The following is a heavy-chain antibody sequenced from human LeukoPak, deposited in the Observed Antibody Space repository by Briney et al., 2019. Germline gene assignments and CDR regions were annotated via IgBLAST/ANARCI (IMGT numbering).Heavy chain of an antibody. CDR3: TREGVYAPDPSSYHRAAFDI. V-gene: IGHV1-46*01. J-gene: IGHJ3*02. CDR2: INPSGGTT. Sequence: GASVKVSCKASGYSFTSYYMHWVRQAPGQGLEWMGIINPSGGTTSYAQKFQGRVTITADKSTHTAHMELSRLESGDTAVYYCTREGVYAPDPSSYHRAAFDIWGQGTVVIVSS. D-gene: IGHD3-16*02. CDR1: GYSFTSYY.